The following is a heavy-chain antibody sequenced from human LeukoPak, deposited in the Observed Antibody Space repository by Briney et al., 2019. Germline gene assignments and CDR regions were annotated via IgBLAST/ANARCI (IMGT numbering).Heavy chain of an antibody. J-gene: IGHJ4*02. Sequence: GTSLRLSCAASGFTFSTYTMHWVRQAPGKGLEWVAFISYDGSNKFYADSVKGRFTVSRDNSKNTLYLQMDSLRDDDTAVYYCARDLPNSSGWYPEYWGQGTLVTVSS. CDR1: GFTFSTYT. CDR3: ARDLPNSSGWYPEY. D-gene: IGHD6-19*01. V-gene: IGHV3-30-3*01. CDR2: ISYDGSNK.